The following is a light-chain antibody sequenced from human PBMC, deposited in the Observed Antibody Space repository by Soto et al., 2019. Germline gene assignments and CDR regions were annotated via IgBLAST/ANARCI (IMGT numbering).Light chain of an antibody. CDR3: QQFNNYLMYT. Sequence: AIQLTQSPSSLSSSVGDRVTITCRASQGISSALAWYQQKPGKAPKLLIYDASSLESGVPSRFSGSGSGKDFTLTISSLQPEDFATYYCQQFNNYLMYTFGQGTKVDIK. CDR1: QGISSA. V-gene: IGKV1D-13*01. CDR2: DAS. J-gene: IGKJ2*01.